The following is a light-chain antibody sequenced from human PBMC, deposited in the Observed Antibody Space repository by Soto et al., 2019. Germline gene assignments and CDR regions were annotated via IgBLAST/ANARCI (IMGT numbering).Light chain of an antibody. V-gene: IGKV1-5*03. CDR3: QQYTSYPWT. CDR1: QSISSW. Sequence: DIQMTQPPSTLSASVGDRVTITCRASQSISSWLAWYQQKPGKAPKLLIYKASSLESGVPSRISGSGSGTEFTLTISSLQPDDFATYYCQQYTSYPWTFGQGTKVDIK. CDR2: KAS. J-gene: IGKJ1*01.